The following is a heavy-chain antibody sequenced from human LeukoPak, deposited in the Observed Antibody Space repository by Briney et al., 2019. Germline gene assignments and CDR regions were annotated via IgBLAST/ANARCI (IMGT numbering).Heavy chain of an antibody. D-gene: IGHD5/OR15-5a*01. CDR2: IKHDGSEK. CDR1: GFTFRIYW. Sequence: PGGSLRLSCEASGFTFRIYWMSWVRQAPGKGLEWVANIKHDGSEKYYVDSVKGRFTISRDNAKNSLYLQMNSLRAEDTAVYYCARDYVYPMDVWGQGTTVTVSS. CDR3: ARDYVYPMDV. J-gene: IGHJ6*02. V-gene: IGHV3-7*04.